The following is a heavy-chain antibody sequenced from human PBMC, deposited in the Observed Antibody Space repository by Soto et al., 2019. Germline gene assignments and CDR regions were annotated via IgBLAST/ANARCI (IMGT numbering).Heavy chain of an antibody. J-gene: IGHJ5*02. Sequence: QVQLQESGPGLVKPSGTLSLTCAVSGGSISSSNWWSWVRQPPGKGLEWIGEMYHSGSTNHNPSRKSRVTISVDKSKTQFSLQLSSVTAADTAVYYCARAHCSGGSCYSVQHWFDPWGQGTLVTVSS. CDR1: GGSISSSNW. D-gene: IGHD2-15*01. V-gene: IGHV4-4*02. CDR3: ARAHCSGGSCYSVQHWFDP. CDR2: MYHSGST.